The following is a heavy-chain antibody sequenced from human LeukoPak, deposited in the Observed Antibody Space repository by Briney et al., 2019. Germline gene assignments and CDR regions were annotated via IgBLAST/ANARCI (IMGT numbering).Heavy chain of an antibody. CDR3: AATYYDFWSGTAGLQH. Sequence: ASVKVSCKASGYTFTSYAMHWVRQAPGQRLEWMGWISAYNGNTNYAQKLQGRVTMTTDTSTSTAYMELRSLRSDDTAVYYCAATYYDFWSGTAGLQHWGQGTLVTVSS. CDR2: ISAYNGNT. J-gene: IGHJ1*01. V-gene: IGHV1-18*01. D-gene: IGHD3-3*01. CDR1: GYTFTSYA.